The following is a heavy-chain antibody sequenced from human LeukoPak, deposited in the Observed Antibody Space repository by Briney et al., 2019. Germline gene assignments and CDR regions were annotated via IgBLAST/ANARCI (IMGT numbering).Heavy chain of an antibody. V-gene: IGHV3-7*01. Sequence: GGSPRLSCEASGFSFSNYWMSWVRQAPGKGLEWVANIKQDGSEIYYVDSVRGRFTISRDNAKNSLYLQMNSLRAEDTAVYYCARDRRYMDVWGKGTTVTVSS. J-gene: IGHJ6*03. CDR3: ARDRRYMDV. CDR2: IKQDGSEI. CDR1: GFSFSNYW.